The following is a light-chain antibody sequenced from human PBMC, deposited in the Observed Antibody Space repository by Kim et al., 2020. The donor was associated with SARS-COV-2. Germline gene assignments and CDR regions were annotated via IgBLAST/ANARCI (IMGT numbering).Light chain of an antibody. CDR1: QNVGRNY. V-gene: IGKV3-20*01. CDR2: DAS. Sequence: EIVLTQSPATLSLSPGERATLSCRASQNVGRNYIAWYQQKPGQPPRLVIYDASSRATGMPDRVSGSGSGTDFTLSISGLEAEDFAVYYCHQYTTSPLTFGQGTRLEIK. J-gene: IGKJ5*01. CDR3: HQYTTSPLT.